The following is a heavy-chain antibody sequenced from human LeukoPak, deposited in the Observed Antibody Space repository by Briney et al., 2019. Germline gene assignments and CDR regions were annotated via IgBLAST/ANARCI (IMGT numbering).Heavy chain of an antibody. CDR2: IYTSGST. Sequence: SETLSLTCTVSGGPISSYYWSWIRQPPGKGLEWIGYIYTSGSTNYNPSLKSRVTISVDTSKNQFSLKLSSVTAADTAVYYCARRSGTGYCTNGVCYTGNWFDPRGQGTLVTVSS. V-gene: IGHV4-4*09. D-gene: IGHD2-8*01. J-gene: IGHJ5*02. CDR3: ARRSGTGYCTNGVCYTGNWFDP. CDR1: GGPISSYY.